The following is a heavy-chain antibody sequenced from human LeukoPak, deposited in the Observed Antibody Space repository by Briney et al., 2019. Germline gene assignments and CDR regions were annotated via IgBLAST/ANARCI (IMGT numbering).Heavy chain of an antibody. J-gene: IGHJ6*02. D-gene: IGHD6-19*01. Sequence: PGGSLRLSCAASGFTFSASAIHWVRQAPGKGLEWVAVISYDETNVYYADSVKGRFTISRDNSKSTAYLQMNSLRAEDTAVYYCAKGVAVAGTYYYGMDVWGQGTTVTVSS. CDR3: AKGVAVAGTYYYGMDV. V-gene: IGHV3-30*04. CDR1: GFTFSASA. CDR2: ISYDETNV.